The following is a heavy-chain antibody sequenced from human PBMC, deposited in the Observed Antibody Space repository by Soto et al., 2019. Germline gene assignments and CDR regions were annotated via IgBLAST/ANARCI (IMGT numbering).Heavy chain of an antibody. CDR3: ARGNQVAMSDY. Sequence: SETLSLTCADSGGSISNYYWSWIRQPAGKGLEWIGRFYASGYTNYNPSLKSRVTMSLDISKNQFSLRLSSVTAADTAVYYCARGNQVAMSDYWGQGTLVTVSS. CDR2: FYASGYT. J-gene: IGHJ4*02. CDR1: GGSISNYY. V-gene: IGHV4-4*07.